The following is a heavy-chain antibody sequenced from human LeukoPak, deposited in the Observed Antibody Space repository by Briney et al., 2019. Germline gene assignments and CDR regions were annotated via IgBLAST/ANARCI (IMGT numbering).Heavy chain of an antibody. J-gene: IGHJ4*02. CDR2: TSNDRDTK. Sequence: GGSLRLSCVTSGFTFSSYAMHWVRQVPGKGLEWVALTSNDRDTKFYADSVKGRFTISRDNSKNTLYLQMNSLRAGDTAVYYCAKVGTLAVTTEPYFDYWGQGTLVTVSS. D-gene: IGHD4-17*01. V-gene: IGHV3-30-3*01. CDR3: AKVGTLAVTTEPYFDY. CDR1: GFTFSSYA.